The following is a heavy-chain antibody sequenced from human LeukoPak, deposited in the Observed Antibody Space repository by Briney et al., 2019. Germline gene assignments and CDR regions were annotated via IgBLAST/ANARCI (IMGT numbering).Heavy chain of an antibody. J-gene: IGHJ1*01. CDR2: INPNSGDT. CDR1: GYTFTNYA. CDR3: ARGYYDSSDFEYFQH. Sequence: GASVKVSCKASGYTFTNYAMNWVRQAPGQGLEWMAWINPNSGDTNFAQKFQGRVTMTRDTSISTVYMELSRLRSDDTAVFFCARGYYDSSDFEYFQHWGQGTLVTVSS. V-gene: IGHV1-2*02. D-gene: IGHD3-22*01.